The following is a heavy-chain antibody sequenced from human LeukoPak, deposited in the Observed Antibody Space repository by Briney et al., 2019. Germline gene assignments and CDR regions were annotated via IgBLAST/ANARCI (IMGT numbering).Heavy chain of an antibody. CDR1: GFTFSIAW. Sequence: GGSLRLSCAASGFTFSIAWMNWVRQAPGKGLEWVSYISGSSSTIYHADSVKGRFTISRDTAKNSLNLQMNSLRAEDTAMYYCARVHGGNAGDWYFDLWGRGTLVTVSS. V-gene: IGHV3-48*01. CDR3: ARVHGGNAGDWYFDL. D-gene: IGHD4-23*01. J-gene: IGHJ2*01. CDR2: ISGSSSTI.